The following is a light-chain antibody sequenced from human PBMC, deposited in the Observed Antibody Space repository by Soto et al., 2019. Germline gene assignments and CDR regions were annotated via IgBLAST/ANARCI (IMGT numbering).Light chain of an antibody. CDR1: HDIGIY. V-gene: IGKV1-39*01. Sequence: DIHVTQSPSSLPASVGYIFTITWRASHDIGIYLNWYQQKKGKAPKLLIYAASSLQSGVPSRLSGSGYGTDLTITISSMQTEDFETYYCQQSYSNTQTFGHGTKVDIK. CDR3: QQSYSNTQT. CDR2: AAS. J-gene: IGKJ1*01.